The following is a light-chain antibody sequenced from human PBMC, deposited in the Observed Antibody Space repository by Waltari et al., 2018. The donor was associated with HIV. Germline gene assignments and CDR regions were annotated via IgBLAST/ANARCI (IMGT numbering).Light chain of an antibody. CDR1: QLISTY. CDR2: AAS. V-gene: IGKV1-39*01. J-gene: IGKJ2*01. Sequence: IHMTQFPPSLSASVGDTVFITCRASQLISTYLNWYQQKPGKAPKLLIYAASNLQSGVPSGFRGGGSGTDFSLTISSLQPDDFATYSCQQDDSSPDTFGQGTKVEIK. CDR3: QQDDSSPDT.